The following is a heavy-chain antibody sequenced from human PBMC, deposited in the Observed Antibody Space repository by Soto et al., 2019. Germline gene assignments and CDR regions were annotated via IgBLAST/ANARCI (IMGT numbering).Heavy chain of an antibody. CDR2: ISTYNVDT. Sequence: QVHLVQSGAEVKKPGASLKVPCKSSGYTFTSYGIVWVRQAPGQGLEWMGWISTYNVDTKYAQKFKGRVTMSTDTSTTTAYMELTSLTSDDTAMYYCARGGFAYGYLDFWGQGTLATVSS. V-gene: IGHV1-18*01. J-gene: IGHJ4*02. CDR1: GYTFTSYG. CDR3: ARGGFAYGYLDF. D-gene: IGHD5-18*01.